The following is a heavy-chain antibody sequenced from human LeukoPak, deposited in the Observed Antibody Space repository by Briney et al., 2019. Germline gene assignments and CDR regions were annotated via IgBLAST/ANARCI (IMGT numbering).Heavy chain of an antibody. D-gene: IGHD2-2*01. V-gene: IGHV3-48*03. Sequence: GGSLRLSCAASGFTFSSYEMNWVRQAPGKGLEWVSYISSSRSTIYYADSVKGRFTISRDNAKNSLYLQMNSLRAEDTAVYYCARVGSTSCFDYWGQGTLVTVSS. J-gene: IGHJ4*02. CDR3: ARVGSTSCFDY. CDR2: ISSSRSTI. CDR1: GFTFSSYE.